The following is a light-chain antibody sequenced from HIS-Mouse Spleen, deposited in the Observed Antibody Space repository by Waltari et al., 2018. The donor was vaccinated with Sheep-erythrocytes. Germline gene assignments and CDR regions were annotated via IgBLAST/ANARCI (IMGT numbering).Light chain of an antibody. CDR1: SSDVGGYTL. V-gene: IGLV2-23*01. Sequence: QSALTQPAPVSGSPGQSTTISCTGTSSDVGGYTLVSWYQQHPGKAPKLMIYEGSKRPSGVSNRFSGSKSGNTASLTISGLQAEDEADYYCCSYAGSSTPWVFGGGTKLTVL. J-gene: IGLJ3*02. CDR3: CSYAGSSTPWV. CDR2: EGS.